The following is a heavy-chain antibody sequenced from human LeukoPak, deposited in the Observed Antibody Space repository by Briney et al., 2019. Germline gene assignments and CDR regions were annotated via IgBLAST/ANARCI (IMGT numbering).Heavy chain of an antibody. CDR1: GFTFDDYG. D-gene: IGHD3-22*01. J-gene: IGHJ4*02. V-gene: IGHV3-20*04. CDR3: VRGYYYDSRGYYADY. Sequence: GGSLRLSCAASGFTFDDYGMSWVRQAPGKGLEWVSGINWNGGSTGYADSVKGRFTISRDNAKNSLYLQMNSLRAEDTAVCYCVRGYYYDSRGYYADYWGQGTLVTVSS. CDR2: INWNGGST.